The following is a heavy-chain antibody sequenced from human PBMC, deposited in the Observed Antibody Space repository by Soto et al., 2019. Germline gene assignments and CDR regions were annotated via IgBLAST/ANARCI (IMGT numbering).Heavy chain of an antibody. V-gene: IGHV3-30*18. CDR3: AKDRESLRNYYYRMDV. CDR1: GFSFSSYG. J-gene: IGHJ6*02. Sequence: ESGGGVVQPGRSLRVSCAASGFSFSSYGIHWVRQAPGKGLEWVAVISYDGNNKYYADSVKGRFTISRDNSKNTMYLQMNSLRTEDTAVYYCAKDRESLRNYYYRMDVWCQGTTVTVSS. D-gene: IGHD3-10*01. CDR2: ISYDGNNK.